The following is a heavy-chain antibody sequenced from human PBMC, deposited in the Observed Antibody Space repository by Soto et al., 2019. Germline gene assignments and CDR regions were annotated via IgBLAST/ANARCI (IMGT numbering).Heavy chain of an antibody. CDR2: IYYSGST. V-gene: IGHV4-30-4*01. J-gene: IGHJ6*02. D-gene: IGHD2-15*01. Sequence: SETLSLTCTVSGGSISSGDYYWSWIRQPPGKGLEWIGYIYYSGSTYYNPSLKSRVTISVDTSKTQFSLKLSSVTAADTAVYYCARDNLIEDQYYYYYDMDVWGQGTTVTVFS. CDR3: ARDNLIEDQYYYYYDMDV. CDR1: GGSISSGDYY.